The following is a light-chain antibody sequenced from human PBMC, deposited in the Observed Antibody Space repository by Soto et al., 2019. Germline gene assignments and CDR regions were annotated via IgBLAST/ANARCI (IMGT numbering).Light chain of an antibody. Sequence: QTTPTHTALFASVGDRATITCRASQPIDNYLNWYQQKPGKAPHLLIFVASRLRSGVPSRVSGSGSGTDFSLTISSLQPEDFGSYYCQQSYTSPFGTFGQGTKVDIK. CDR3: QQSYTSPFGT. CDR2: VAS. V-gene: IGKV1-39*01. CDR1: QPIDNY. J-gene: IGKJ2*02.